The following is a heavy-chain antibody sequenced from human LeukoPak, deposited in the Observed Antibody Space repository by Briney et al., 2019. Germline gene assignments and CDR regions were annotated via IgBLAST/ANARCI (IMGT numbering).Heavy chain of an antibody. D-gene: IGHD3-3*01. V-gene: IGHV4-39*07. J-gene: IGHJ3*02. Sequence: SETLSLTCTVSGGSISSSSYYWGWIRQPPGKGLEWIGSIYYSGSTYYNPSLKSRVTISVDTSKNQFSLKLSSVTAADTAVYYCAKGTGSPADAITMEDNAFDIWGQGTMVTVSS. CDR3: AKGTGSPADAITMEDNAFDI. CDR2: IYYSGST. CDR1: GGSISSSSYY.